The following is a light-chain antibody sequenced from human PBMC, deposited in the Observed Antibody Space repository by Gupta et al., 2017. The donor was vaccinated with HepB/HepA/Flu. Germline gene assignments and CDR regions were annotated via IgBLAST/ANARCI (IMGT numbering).Light chain of an antibody. CDR3: QQSDSQPRT. CDR2: TAS. V-gene: IGKV1-39*01. J-gene: IGKJ1*01. Sequence: DIQMTQSPSSLSPSVGDRVTITCRASQTISSYLNWYHHKPGKAPKLLTYTASSLQSGVPSRFNGSGSGTDFTLTISRLQPEDFATYFCQQSDSQPRTFGQGTKVEIK. CDR1: QTISSY.